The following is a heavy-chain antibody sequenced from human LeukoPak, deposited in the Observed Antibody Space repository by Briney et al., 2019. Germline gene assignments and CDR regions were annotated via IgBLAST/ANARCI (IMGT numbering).Heavy chain of an antibody. D-gene: IGHD6-6*01. V-gene: IGHV3-9*01. Sequence: CLTLSCAASGFILKNYAMQWVRPAAGKDRAWVAGISQNSGNIGYADSVKGRLTLSRDNAKNSVFLQMNSLIAEDTAMFYCAKTGTYSSSSGYIDSWGQGTLVTVSS. CDR2: ISQNSGNI. J-gene: IGHJ4*02. CDR3: AKTGTYSSSSGYIDS. CDR1: GFILKNYA.